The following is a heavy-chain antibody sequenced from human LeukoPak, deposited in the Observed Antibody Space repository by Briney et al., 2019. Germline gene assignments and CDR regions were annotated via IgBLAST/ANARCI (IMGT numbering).Heavy chain of an antibody. D-gene: IGHD3-22*01. J-gene: IGHJ4*02. CDR3: ARARYDGSGYYSIFDY. CDR1: GFTVSTYI. V-gene: IGHV3-21*01. Sequence: GGSLRLSCAASGFTVSTYIMNWVRQTPGKGLEWVSSIGTSTSYIYYADSVKGRFTISRDNAKNSLYLQMNSLRAEDTAVYYCARARYDGSGYYSIFDYWGQGTLVTVSS. CDR2: IGTSTSYI.